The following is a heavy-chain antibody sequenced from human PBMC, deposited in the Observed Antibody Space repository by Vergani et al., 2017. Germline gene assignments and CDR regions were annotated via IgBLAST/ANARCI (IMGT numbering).Heavy chain of an antibody. Sequence: QVQLQESGPGLVKPSETLSLTCAVSGFSIDNGYYWDWIRQPPGKGLEWIGSIYRTCRTHFNPSLKSRVTISVDTSNNHFSLRLNSLTAADPAVYYCARRSGIVYDIFSGTQYFFDFWGQGTLVTVSS. CDR3: ARRSGIVYDIFSGTQYFFDF. V-gene: IGHV4-38-2*01. J-gene: IGHJ4*02. CDR1: GFSIDNGYY. D-gene: IGHD3-9*01. CDR2: IYRTCRT.